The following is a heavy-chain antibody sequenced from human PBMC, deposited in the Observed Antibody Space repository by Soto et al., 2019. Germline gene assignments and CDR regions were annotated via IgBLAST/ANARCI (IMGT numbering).Heavy chain of an antibody. Sequence: PSETLSLTCTVSGGSISSSSYYWGWIRQPPGKGLEWIGSIYYSGSTYYNPSLKSRVTISVDTSKNQFSLKLSSVTAADTAVYYCAISSYGDYSLDYWGQGTLVTVS. CDR3: AISSYGDYSLDY. D-gene: IGHD4-17*01. V-gene: IGHV4-39*01. CDR1: GGSISSSSYY. J-gene: IGHJ4*02. CDR2: IYYSGST.